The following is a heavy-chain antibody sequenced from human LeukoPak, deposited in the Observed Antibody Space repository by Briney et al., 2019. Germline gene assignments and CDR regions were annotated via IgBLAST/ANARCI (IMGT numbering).Heavy chain of an antibody. J-gene: IGHJ4*02. D-gene: IGHD3-10*01. CDR2: IKQDGSEK. Sequence: GGSLRLSCAASGFTFSSYWMSRVRQAPGKGLEWVANIKQDGSEKYYVDSVKGRFTIPRDNAKNSLYLQMNSLRAEDTAVYYCARDPYYYGSGSPLVWGQGTLVTVSS. CDR3: ARDPYYYGSGSPLV. V-gene: IGHV3-7*01. CDR1: GFTFSSYW.